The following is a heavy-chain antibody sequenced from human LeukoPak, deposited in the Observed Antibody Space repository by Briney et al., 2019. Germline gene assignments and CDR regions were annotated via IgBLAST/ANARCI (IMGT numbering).Heavy chain of an antibody. CDR2: ISGSGGST. J-gene: IGHJ6*03. Sequence: HPGGSLRLSCAASGFTFSSYAMSWVRQAPGKGLEWVSAISGSGGSTYYADSVKGRFTISRDNSKNTLYLQMNSLRAEDTAVYYCARRDYYYYYMDVWGKGTTVTVSS. V-gene: IGHV3-23*01. CDR3: ARRDYYYYYMDV. CDR1: GFTFSSYA.